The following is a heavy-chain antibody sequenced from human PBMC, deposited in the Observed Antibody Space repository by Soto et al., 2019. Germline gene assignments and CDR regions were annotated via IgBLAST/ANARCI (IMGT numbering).Heavy chain of an antibody. CDR2: ISGSGRSP. D-gene: IGHD2-2*01. CDR1: GFTFSSYS. CDR3: GRDQARSPGDVVVPAAMLWLQYNWFDP. J-gene: IGHJ5*02. V-gene: IGHV3-23*01. Sequence: GGSPRLSFAASGFTFSSYSMSWVRQAPGKGLEWAPAISGSGRSPYYADSLKRRFTISRDNSKNTLYLQMNSLRAEDTAVYYGGRDQARSPGDVVVPAAMLWLQYNWFDPWGQGTLVTVSS.